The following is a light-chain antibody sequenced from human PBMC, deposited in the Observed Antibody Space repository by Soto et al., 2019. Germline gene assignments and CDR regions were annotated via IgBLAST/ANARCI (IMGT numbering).Light chain of an antibody. V-gene: IGKV3-20*01. CDR2: GAS. Sequence: EIVLTQSPGTLSLSPGERATLSCRASQSVSSSYLAWYQQKPGQPPRLLIYGASSRPTGIPDRFSGSGSGADFALTISRLEPEDFAVYYCQQYGSLFTFGPGTKVDIK. CDR3: QQYGSLFT. CDR1: QSVSSSY. J-gene: IGKJ3*01.